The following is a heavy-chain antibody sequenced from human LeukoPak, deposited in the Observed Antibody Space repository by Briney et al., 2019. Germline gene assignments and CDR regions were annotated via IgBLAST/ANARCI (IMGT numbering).Heavy chain of an antibody. CDR2: IFHSGNS. CDR1: GDSISSGDYS. Sequence: SSQTLSLTCAVPGDSISSGDYSWSWLRQPSGKGLEWIGYIFHSGNSYYNPSLKSRVTISVDKSKNQFSLRLTSVTAADTAVYYCARELWFVNAPGSWLDLWGQGTLVTVSS. J-gene: IGHJ5*02. CDR3: ARELWFVNAPGSWLDL. D-gene: IGHD3-10*01. V-gene: IGHV4-30-2*01.